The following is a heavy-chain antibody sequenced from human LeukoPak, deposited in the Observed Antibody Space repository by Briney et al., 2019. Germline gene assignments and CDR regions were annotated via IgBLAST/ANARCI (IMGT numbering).Heavy chain of an antibody. CDR2: IYSGGST. CDR1: GFTVSSNY. Sequence: PGGSLRLSCAASGFTVSSNYMSWVRQAPGKGLEWVSVIYSGGSTYYADSVKGRFTISRDSSKNTPYLQMNSLRAEDTAVYYCARGGAARLHFQNWGQGTLVTVSS. CDR3: ARGGAARLHFQN. J-gene: IGHJ1*01. D-gene: IGHD6-6*01. V-gene: IGHV3-53*01.